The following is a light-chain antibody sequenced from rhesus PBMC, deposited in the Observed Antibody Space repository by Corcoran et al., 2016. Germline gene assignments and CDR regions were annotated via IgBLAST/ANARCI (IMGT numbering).Light chain of an antibody. J-gene: IGKJ1*01. CDR2: KAS. CDR1: QGISIW. CDR3: QQYNSAPT. V-gene: IGKV1-21*01. Sequence: DIQMTQSPSSLSASVGDRVTITCRASQGISIWLDWYQQKPGKDPKVLIYKASSSQSGVPSRFSGSGSGTDFTLTISSLQPEDFATYYCQQYNSAPTFGQGTKVEIK.